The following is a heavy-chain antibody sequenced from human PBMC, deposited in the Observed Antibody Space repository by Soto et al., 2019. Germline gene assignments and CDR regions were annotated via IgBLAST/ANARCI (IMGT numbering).Heavy chain of an antibody. J-gene: IGHJ6*02. V-gene: IGHV3-30*18. D-gene: IGHD3-10*01. Sequence: QVQLVESGGGVVQPGRSLRLSCAASGFTFSSYGMHWVRQAPGKGLEWVAVISYDGSNKYYADSVKGRFTISRDNSKNTLYLQMNSLRAEDTAVYYCAKSFGVRGVLYYYSYGMDVWGQGTTVTVSS. CDR2: ISYDGSNK. CDR3: AKSFGVRGVLYYYSYGMDV. CDR1: GFTFSSYG.